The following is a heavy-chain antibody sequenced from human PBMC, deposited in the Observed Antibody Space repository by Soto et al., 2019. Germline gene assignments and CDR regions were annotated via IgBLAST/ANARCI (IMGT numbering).Heavy chain of an antibody. J-gene: IGHJ6*02. Sequence: GGSLRLSCAASGFTFSSYEMNWVRQAPGKGLEWVSYISSSGSTICYADSVKGRLTISRDNAKNSLYLQMNSLRAEDTAVYYCRTSSSSSYYYGMDVWGQGTTVTVSS. D-gene: IGHD6-6*01. CDR1: GFTFSSYE. CDR3: RTSSSSSYYYGMDV. V-gene: IGHV3-48*03. CDR2: ISSSGSTI.